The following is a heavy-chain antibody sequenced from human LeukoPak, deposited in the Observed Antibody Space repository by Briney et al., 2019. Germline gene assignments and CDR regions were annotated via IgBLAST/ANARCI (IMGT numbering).Heavy chain of an antibody. CDR2: MWDDGTKK. Sequence: PGGALRLSGVSSGCRFSYYGMHWVRPARGKGLEGVAVMWDDGTKKYYADSVRGRFTISRDNSKNMLYLRMNSLKTEDTAVYYCTTAGSLTVPGTSSDYWGQGTLVTVSS. CDR1: GCRFSYYG. CDR3: TTAGSLTVPGTSSDY. J-gene: IGHJ4*02. D-gene: IGHD6-19*01. V-gene: IGHV3-33*01.